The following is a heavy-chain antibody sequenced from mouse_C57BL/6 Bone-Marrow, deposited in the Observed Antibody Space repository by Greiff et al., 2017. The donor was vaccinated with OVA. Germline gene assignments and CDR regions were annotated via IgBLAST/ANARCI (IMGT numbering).Heavy chain of an antibody. Sequence: VQLQQSGTVLARPGASVKMSCKTSGYTFTSYWMHWVKQRPGQGLEWIGAIYPGNSDTSYNQKFKGKAKLTAVTSASTAYMELSSLTNEDSAVYYCTRNFITTVVEDYWGQGTTLTVSS. CDR3: TRNFITTVVEDY. CDR1: GYTFTSYW. D-gene: IGHD1-1*01. CDR2: IYPGNSDT. J-gene: IGHJ2*01. V-gene: IGHV1-5*01.